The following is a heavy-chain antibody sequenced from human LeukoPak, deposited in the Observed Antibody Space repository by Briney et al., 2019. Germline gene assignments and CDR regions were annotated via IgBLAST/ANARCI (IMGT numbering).Heavy chain of an antibody. J-gene: IGHJ6*03. Sequence: SETLSLTCTVSGGSISSYYWSWIRQPAGKGLEWIGRIYTSGSTNYNPSLKSRVTMSVDTSKNQFSLKLSSVTAADTAVYYCARARRAFGYYYYYMDVWDKGTTVTVSS. V-gene: IGHV4-4*07. D-gene: IGHD3-10*01. CDR3: ARARRAFGYYYYYMDV. CDR1: GGSISSYY. CDR2: IYTSGST.